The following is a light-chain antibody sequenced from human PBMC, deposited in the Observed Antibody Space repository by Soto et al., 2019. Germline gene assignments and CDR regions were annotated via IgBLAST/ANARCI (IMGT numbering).Light chain of an antibody. J-gene: IGLJ3*02. CDR3: QTWSTDIRV. CDR1: SGHNSYA. Sequence: QLVLTQPPSASASLGASVKLTCTLSSGHNSYAIAWHQQQPEKGPRYLMKLTSDGSHSKGDGIPDRVSGSSSGAERYLTISSLQSEDEADYYCQTWSTDIRVFGGGTKLTVL. CDR2: LTSDGSH. V-gene: IGLV4-69*01.